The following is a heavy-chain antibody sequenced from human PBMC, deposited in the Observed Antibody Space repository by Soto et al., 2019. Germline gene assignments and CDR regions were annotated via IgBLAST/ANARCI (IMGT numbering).Heavy chain of an antibody. CDR2: VTRPGNT. D-gene: IGHD2-8*01. V-gene: IGHV4-34*02. Sequence: QVQLQQWGAGLLKPSETLSLTCAIYAESTSSHYWSWVRQPPGTGLEWIGDVTRPGNTNYNPSLRSRLTISVDTSKNQCALRMTSVTAADTAIYYCARRVSILYHFDSWGQGTLVIVSS. CDR3: ARRVSILYHFDS. CDR1: AESTSSHY. J-gene: IGHJ4*02.